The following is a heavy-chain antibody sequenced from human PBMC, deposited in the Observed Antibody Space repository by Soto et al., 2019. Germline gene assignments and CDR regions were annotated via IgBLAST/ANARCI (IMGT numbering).Heavy chain of an antibody. D-gene: IGHD3-10*01. Sequence: SETLSLTCTVSGGSISSSSYYWGWIRQPPGKGLEWIGSIYYSGSTYYNPSLKSRVTISVDTSKNQFSLKLSSVTAADTAVYYCARQTITMVRGVIRWSWYFDLWGRGTLVTVSS. CDR3: ARQTITMVRGVIRWSWYFDL. CDR2: IYYSGST. CDR1: GGSISSSSYY. J-gene: IGHJ2*01. V-gene: IGHV4-39*01.